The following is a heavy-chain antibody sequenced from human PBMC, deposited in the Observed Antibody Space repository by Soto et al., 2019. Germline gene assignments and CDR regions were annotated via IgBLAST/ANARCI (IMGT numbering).Heavy chain of an antibody. CDR1: GRTFRSYA. CDR2: ISGGGAGT. D-gene: IGHD3-3*01. Sequence: GGSLRLSDVVSGRTFRSYAMSWVRQAPGKGLEWVSGISGGGAGTYYADSVKGRFTISRDPSTTTLFLDMYSLGAEDTAIYYCAKGRKPDHDDGLCAFDSWGQGVLVTVSS. J-gene: IGHJ4*02. V-gene: IGHV3-23*01. CDR3: AKGRKPDHDDGLCAFDS.